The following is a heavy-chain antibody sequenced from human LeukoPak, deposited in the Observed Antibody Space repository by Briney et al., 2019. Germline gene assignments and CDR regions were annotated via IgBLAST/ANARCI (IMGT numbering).Heavy chain of an antibody. D-gene: IGHD3-10*01. CDR3: ARLGFGELSGAFDI. V-gene: IGHV1-69*05. CDR1: GGTFSSYA. CDR2: IIPIFGTA. Sequence: GASVKVSCKASGGTFSSYAISWVRQAPGQGLEWMGRIIPIFGTANYAQKFQGRVTITTDESTSTAYMELSSLRSEDTSVYYCARLGFGELSGAFDIWGQGTMVTVSS. J-gene: IGHJ3*02.